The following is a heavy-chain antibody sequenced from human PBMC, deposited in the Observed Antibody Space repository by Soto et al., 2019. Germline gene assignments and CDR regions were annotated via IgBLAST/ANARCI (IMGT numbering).Heavy chain of an antibody. CDR1: GYTLTNYA. Sequence: QVQLVQSGAEVKKPGASVRVSCKPSGYTLTNYAIHWVRQAAGQSLEWLAWIDPGSGKATYSQKVQGRLIVTRDSSASTFYMALSRLTSEDTAVYFCTRDLNGGNPFDHWCQGVLVTVSS. CDR2: IDPGSGKA. J-gene: IGHJ4*02. V-gene: IGHV1-3*01. CDR3: TRDLNGGNPFDH. D-gene: IGHD2-8*01.